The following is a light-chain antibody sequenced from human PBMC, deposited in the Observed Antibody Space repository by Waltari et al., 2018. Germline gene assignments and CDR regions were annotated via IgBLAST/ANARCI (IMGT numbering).Light chain of an antibody. CDR3: QTWASGLYV. J-gene: IGLJ1*01. CDR2: VTSDGRQ. V-gene: IGLV4-69*01. Sequence: QLVLTQSPSASASPGASVKLTCTLSGGHSGYAIAWHPQHPEKGPRFLMKVTSDGRQNKGDGIPDRFSGSSSGAERYLTISSLQSGDEADYYCQTWASGLYVFGTGTKVTVV. CDR1: GGHSGYA.